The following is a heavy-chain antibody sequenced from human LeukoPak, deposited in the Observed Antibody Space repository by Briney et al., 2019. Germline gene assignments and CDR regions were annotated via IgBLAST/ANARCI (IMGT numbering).Heavy chain of an antibody. J-gene: IGHJ4*02. CDR3: ARDRTMIISY. Sequence: GASVKVSCKASGYTFTGYYMHWVRQAPGQGLEWMGRINPNSGGTNYAQKFQGRVTMTRDTSISTPYMELSRLRSGDTAVYYCARDRTMIISYWGQGTLVTVSS. CDR2: INPNSGGT. V-gene: IGHV1-2*06. D-gene: IGHD3-22*01. CDR1: GYTFTGYY.